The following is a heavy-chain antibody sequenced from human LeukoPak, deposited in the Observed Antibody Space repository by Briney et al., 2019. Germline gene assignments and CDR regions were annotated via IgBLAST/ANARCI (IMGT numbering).Heavy chain of an antibody. D-gene: IGHD2-21*02. J-gene: IGHJ5*02. CDR1: GGSISTSTYY. V-gene: IGHV4-39*01. CDR2: IYYSGST. Sequence: SETLSLTCTIPGGSISTSTYYWGWIRQPPGKGLEWIGSIYYSGSTYYNPSLRSRITISVDTSKNQFSLKLSSVTAADTAVYYCARHAVVTALETYNWLDPWGQGTLVTVSS. CDR3: ARHAVVTALETYNWLDP.